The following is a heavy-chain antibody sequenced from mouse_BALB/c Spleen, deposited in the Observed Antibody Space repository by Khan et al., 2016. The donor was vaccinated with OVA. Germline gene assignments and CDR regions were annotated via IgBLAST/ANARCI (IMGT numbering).Heavy chain of an antibody. Sequence: QVQLKQSGPELKKPGETVKISCKASGYTFTNYGMTWVKQAPGKGLKWMGWINTYTGEPTYADDFKGRFAFSLETSATTASLQINNLKNEDTATYFCERVGNYRYFDVWGAGTTVTVSS. J-gene: IGHJ1*01. V-gene: IGHV9-3-1*01. CDR1: GYTFTNYG. CDR2: INTYTGEP. CDR3: ERVGNYRYFDV. D-gene: IGHD2-1*01.